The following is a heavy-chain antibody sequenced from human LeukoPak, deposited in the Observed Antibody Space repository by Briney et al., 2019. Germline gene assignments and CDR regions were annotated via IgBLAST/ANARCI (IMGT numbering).Heavy chain of an antibody. CDR1: RFSFDDLG. CDR2: INWNGAST. CDR3: ARAVCPTIKFCDSSYFMDV. Sequence: RPGGSLRLSCAASRFSFDDLGMTWVRQVPGKGLEWVASINWNGASTGYAGSVRGRFTISRDNAKNSLYLQMNSLRAEDTALYYCARAVCPTIKFCDSSYFMDVWGKGTTVNVS. V-gene: IGHV3-20*04. D-gene: IGHD6-6*01. J-gene: IGHJ6*03.